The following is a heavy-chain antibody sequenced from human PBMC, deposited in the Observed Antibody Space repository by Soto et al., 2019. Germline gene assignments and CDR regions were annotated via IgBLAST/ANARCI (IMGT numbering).Heavy chain of an antibody. J-gene: IGHJ4*02. V-gene: IGHV4-31*03. CDR3: ATSSSFSFDY. CDR1: GGSISSGGYY. Sequence: PSETLSLTCTVSGGSISSGGYYWSWIRQHPGKGLEWIGYIYYSGSTYYNPSLKSRVTISVDTSKNQFSLKLSSVTAADTAVYYCATSSSFSFDYWGQGTLVTAPQ. D-gene: IGHD6-6*01. CDR2: IYYSGST.